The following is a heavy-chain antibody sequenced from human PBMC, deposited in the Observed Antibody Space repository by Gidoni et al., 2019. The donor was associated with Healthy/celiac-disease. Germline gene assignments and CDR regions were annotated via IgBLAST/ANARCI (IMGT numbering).Heavy chain of an antibody. D-gene: IGHD5-12*01. CDR1: GYSFTRHW. CDR2: IYPGDSDT. V-gene: IGHV5-51*01. J-gene: IGHJ3*02. CDR3: ARRLVVEMATIDAFDI. Sequence: EVQLVQSGAEVQKPGESLKTSCKGSGYSFTRHWIGWVRQMPGKGLEWMGEIYPGDSDTRYSPSFQGQVTISADKSISTAYLQWSSLKASDTAMYYCARRLVVEMATIDAFDIWGQGTMVTVSS.